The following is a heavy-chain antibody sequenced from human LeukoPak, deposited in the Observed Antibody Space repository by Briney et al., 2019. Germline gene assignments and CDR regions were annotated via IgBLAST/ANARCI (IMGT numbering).Heavy chain of an antibody. D-gene: IGHD2/OR15-2a*01. CDR3: ATYRQVLLSFES. CDR2: ISGSGGST. J-gene: IGHJ4*02. Sequence: GGSLRLSCAASGFTFSRNGMTWVRKAPGKGLEWVSAISGSGGSTYYADSVKGRFTISRDNSKNTLYLQMNSLRAEDTAIYYCATYRQVLLSFESWGQGTLVTVSS. CDR1: GFTFSRNG. V-gene: IGHV3-23*01.